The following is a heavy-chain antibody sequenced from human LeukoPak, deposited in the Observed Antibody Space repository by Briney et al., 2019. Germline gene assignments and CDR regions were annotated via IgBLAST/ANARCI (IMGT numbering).Heavy chain of an antibody. D-gene: IGHD3-10*01. CDR2: IILIFGTA. J-gene: IGHJ5*02. CDR3: ARELRAYYGSGSYYNWFDP. V-gene: IGHV1-69*06. Sequence: AVKVSCKASGCTFSSYAISWVRQAPGQGLEWMGGIILIFGTANYAQKFQGRVTITAGKSTSTAYMELSSLRSEDTAVYYCARELRAYYGSGSYYNWFDPWGQGTLVTVSS. CDR1: GCTFSSYA.